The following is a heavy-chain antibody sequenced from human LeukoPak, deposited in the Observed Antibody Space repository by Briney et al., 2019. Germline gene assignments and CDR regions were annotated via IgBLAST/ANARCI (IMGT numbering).Heavy chain of an antibody. CDR3: ASGYSSTWYSLDY. Sequence: SETLSLNCTVSGDSISSYYWSWIWQRPGKGLEWIGYIYHSGSTNYNPSLKSRVTISADTSKDQFSLKLASVTAADTAVYYCASGYSSTWYSLDYWGQRTLVTVSS. J-gene: IGHJ4*02. CDR1: GDSISSYY. CDR2: IYHSGST. D-gene: IGHD6-13*01. V-gene: IGHV4-59*01.